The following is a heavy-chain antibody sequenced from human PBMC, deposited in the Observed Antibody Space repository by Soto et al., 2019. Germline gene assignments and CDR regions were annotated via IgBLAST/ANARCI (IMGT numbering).Heavy chain of an antibody. J-gene: IGHJ5*02. V-gene: IGHV4-30-4*01. CDR3: ARGSCSSTSCYTSRGYYDLWSGYYTSPWFDP. Sequence: SETLSLTCTVSGGSISSGDYYWSWIRQPPGKGLEWIGYIYYSGSTYYTPYLKSRVTISVDTSKNQFSLKLSSVTAADTAVYYCARGSCSSTSCYTSRGYYDLWSGYYTSPWFDPWGQGTLVTVSS. CDR1: GGSISSGDYY. CDR2: IYYSGST. D-gene: IGHD3-3*01.